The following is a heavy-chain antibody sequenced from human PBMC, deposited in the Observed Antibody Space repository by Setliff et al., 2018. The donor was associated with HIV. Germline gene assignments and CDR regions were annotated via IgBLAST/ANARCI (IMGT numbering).Heavy chain of an antibody. J-gene: IGHJ4*02. CDR2: INTVTGNP. V-gene: IGHV7-4-1*02. D-gene: IGHD2-15*01. CDR3: ARRMEMTPIGY. CDR1: GYKFNIFG. Sequence: ASVKVSCKTSGYKFNIFGVSWVRQAPGQGLEWMGWINTVTGNPTYAQGFTGRFVFSLDTSVSTAYLQISSLKAEDSAVYYCARRMEMTPIGYWGQGTLVTVSS.